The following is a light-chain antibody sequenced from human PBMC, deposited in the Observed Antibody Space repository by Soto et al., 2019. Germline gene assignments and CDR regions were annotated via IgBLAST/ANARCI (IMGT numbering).Light chain of an antibody. J-gene: IGKJ5*01. V-gene: IGKV1-33*01. CDR2: DES. CDR3: QQYESLPPT. CDR1: QDINKN. Sequence: DIQMTQSPSSLSASVGDRVTITCQASQDINKNLIWYQQKPGKAPKLLIYDESDLETGVPSRFSGSGSGTGFTFTISSLQPEDFATYYCQQYESLPPTFGQGTRLEIK.